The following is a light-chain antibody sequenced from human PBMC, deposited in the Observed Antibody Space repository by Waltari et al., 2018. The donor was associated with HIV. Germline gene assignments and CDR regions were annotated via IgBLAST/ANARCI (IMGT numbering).Light chain of an antibody. V-gene: IGKV1-27*01. CDR3: QSYSRARPLT. CDR2: AAS. Sequence: DIQMTQSPSSLSASVGDRVTITCRASQGISNYLAWYQERPGKVPKLLIYAASTLQAGVPSRFSGSGSGTDFSLTISSLQPEDFATYYCQSYSRARPLTFGGGTKVEIK. CDR1: QGISNY. J-gene: IGKJ4*01.